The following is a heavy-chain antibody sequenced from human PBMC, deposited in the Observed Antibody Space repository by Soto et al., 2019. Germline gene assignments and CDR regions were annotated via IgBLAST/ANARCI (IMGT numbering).Heavy chain of an antibody. CDR2: IYYSGST. D-gene: IGHD1-1*01. Sequence: SETLSLTCTVSGGSISSGDYYCSWIRQPPGKGLEWIGYIYYSGSTYYNPSLKSRVTISVDTSKNQFSLKLSSVTAADTAVYYCASGNGSESPYYYYGMDVWGQGTTVTVSS. V-gene: IGHV4-30-4*01. J-gene: IGHJ6*02. CDR3: ASGNGSESPYYYYGMDV. CDR1: GGSISSGDYY.